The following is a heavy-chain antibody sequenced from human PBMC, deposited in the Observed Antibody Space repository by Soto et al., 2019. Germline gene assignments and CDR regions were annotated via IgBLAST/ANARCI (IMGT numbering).Heavy chain of an antibody. CDR2: IIPIFGTA. J-gene: IGHJ4*01. CDR1: GGTFSSYA. V-gene: IGHV1-69*01. Sequence: QVQLVQSGAEVKKPGSSVKVSCKASGGTFSSYAISWVRQAPGQALEWMGVIIPIFGTANYAQKFQGRVTSSADESTSTAYMELSRLRSKDTAVYYCTRDRDSGSTGHWGHGIMVTVS. D-gene: IGHD1-26*01. CDR3: TRDRDSGSTGH.